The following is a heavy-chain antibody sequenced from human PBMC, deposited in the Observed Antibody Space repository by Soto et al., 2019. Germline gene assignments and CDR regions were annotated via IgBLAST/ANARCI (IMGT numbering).Heavy chain of an antibody. CDR1: GFTFSSYW. CDR3: VRVGRLGGY. V-gene: IGHV3-7*03. CDR2: IKEDGSEK. Sequence: EVQLVESGGGLVQPGGSLRLSCAASGFTFSSYWMSWVRQAPGKGLEWVANIKEDGSEKYYVDSVKGRSTISRDNAKNSLFLQMNSLKAEDTAVYYCVRVGRLGGYWGQGTLVTVSS. J-gene: IGHJ4*02. D-gene: IGHD3-16*01.